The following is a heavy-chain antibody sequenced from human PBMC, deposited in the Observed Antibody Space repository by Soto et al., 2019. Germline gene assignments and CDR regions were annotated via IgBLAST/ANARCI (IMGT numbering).Heavy chain of an antibody. D-gene: IGHD2-2*01. CDR1: GFSFSSYA. Sequence: EVQLLQSGGGLVQPGGSLRLSYAASGFSFSSYAMSWVRQAPGKGLEWVSAFSSSAGSTYYADSVKGRFTISRDTSKSTLSLQMNSLRADDTAVYYCAKGRESSTSAQYSFDYWGQGTLVTVSS. CDR3: AKGRESSTSAQYSFDY. CDR2: FSSSAGST. V-gene: IGHV3-23*01. J-gene: IGHJ4*02.